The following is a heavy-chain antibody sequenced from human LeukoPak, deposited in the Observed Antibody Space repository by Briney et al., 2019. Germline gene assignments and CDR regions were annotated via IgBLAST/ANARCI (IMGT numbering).Heavy chain of an antibody. CDR3: ASTKGSSGYYSSLLDY. Sequence: GASVKVSCKASGYTFTGYYMHWVQQAPGQGLEWMGWINPNSGGTNYAQKFQGRVTMTRDTSISTAYMELSRLRSDDTAVYYCASTKGSSGYYSSLLDYWGQGTLVTVSS. J-gene: IGHJ4*02. CDR2: INPNSGGT. CDR1: GYTFTGYY. V-gene: IGHV1-2*02. D-gene: IGHD3-22*01.